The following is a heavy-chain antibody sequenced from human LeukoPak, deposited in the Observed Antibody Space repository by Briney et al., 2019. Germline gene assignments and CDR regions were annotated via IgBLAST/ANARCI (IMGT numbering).Heavy chain of an antibody. CDR2: IYRGGSR. J-gene: IGHJ6*02. Sequence: GGSLRLSCAASGFTVSSNYMSWVGQAPGKGLEGVSVIYRGGSRYYKESVMGGFTISQHNTKNKQYLQMNSLRAEDTAVYYCARVRFLEVFFLDVWGQGTTVTVSS. V-gene: IGHV3-53*04. D-gene: IGHD3-3*01. CDR1: GFTVSSNY. CDR3: ARVRFLEVFFLDV.